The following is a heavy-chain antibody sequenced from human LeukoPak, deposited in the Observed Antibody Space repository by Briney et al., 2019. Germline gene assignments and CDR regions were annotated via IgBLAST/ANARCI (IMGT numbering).Heavy chain of an antibody. V-gene: IGHV1-2*02. CDR1: GYTFTDYY. Sequence: ASVKVSCKASGYTFTDYYIHWVRQAPGQGLEWMGWINPNSGATIYAQKFQGRVTMTRATSITTAYMELIGLRSDDTAVYFCARQPILGTNGLDPWGQGILVTVSS. J-gene: IGHJ5*02. CDR3: ARQPILGTNGLDP. CDR2: INPNSGAT. D-gene: IGHD1-1*01.